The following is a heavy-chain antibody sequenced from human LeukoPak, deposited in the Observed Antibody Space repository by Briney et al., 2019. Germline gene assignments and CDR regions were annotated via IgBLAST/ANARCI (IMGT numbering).Heavy chain of an antibody. D-gene: IGHD1-1*01. V-gene: IGHV3-9*01. CDR1: GFTFEDYA. Sequence: SLRLSCAASGFTFEDYAVHWVRHAPGKGRGWVSGITWKSGSTGNADSVMGRFTISRDHAKNSLCLRADSLRAEDTAMYDCAKDKGPTKMYNWNALGYWGQGTLVTVSS. J-gene: IGHJ4*02. CDR3: AKDKGPTKMYNWNALGY. CDR2: ITWKSGST.